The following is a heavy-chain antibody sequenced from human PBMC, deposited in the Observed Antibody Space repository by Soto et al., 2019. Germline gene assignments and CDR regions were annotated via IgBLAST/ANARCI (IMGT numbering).Heavy chain of an antibody. CDR1: GFTFSSYG. CDR2: ISYDGSNK. J-gene: IGHJ3*02. Sequence: GGSLRLSCAASGFTFSSYGMHWVRQAPGKGLEWVAVISYDGSNKYYADSVKGRFTISRDNSKNTLYLQMNSLRAEDTAVYYCGKRFSSGWIDAFDIWGQGTMVTVSS. D-gene: IGHD6-19*01. CDR3: GKRFSSGWIDAFDI. V-gene: IGHV3-30*18.